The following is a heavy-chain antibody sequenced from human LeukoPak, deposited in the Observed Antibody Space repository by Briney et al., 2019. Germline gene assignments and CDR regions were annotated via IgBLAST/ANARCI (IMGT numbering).Heavy chain of an antibody. V-gene: IGHV4-31*11. D-gene: IGHD3-22*01. Sequence: PSETLSLTCAVYGGSFSGYYWSWIRQHPGKGLEWIGYIYYSGGTYYNPSLKSRVTISVDTSKNQFSLKLSSVTAADTAVYYCARDYYDSSGPPHWYFDLWGRGTLVTVSS. CDR1: GGSFSGYY. CDR2: IYYSGGT. J-gene: IGHJ2*01. CDR3: ARDYYDSSGPPHWYFDL.